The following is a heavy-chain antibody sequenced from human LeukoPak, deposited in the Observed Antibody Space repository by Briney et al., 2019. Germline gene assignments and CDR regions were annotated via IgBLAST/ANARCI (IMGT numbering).Heavy chain of an antibody. Sequence: GRSLRLSCAASGFTFSSYGMHWVRQAPGKGLEWVAVIWYDGSNKYYADSVKGRFTISRDNSKNTLYLQMNSLRAEDTAVYYCARGGRDYYDSSGYYYIWGQGTLGTVSS. J-gene: IGHJ4*02. CDR2: IWYDGSNK. CDR3: ARGGRDYYDSSGYYYI. D-gene: IGHD3-22*01. V-gene: IGHV3-33*01. CDR1: GFTFSSYG.